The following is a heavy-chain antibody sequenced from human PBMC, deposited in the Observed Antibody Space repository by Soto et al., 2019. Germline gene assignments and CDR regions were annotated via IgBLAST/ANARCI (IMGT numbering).Heavy chain of an antibody. Sequence: ASVKVSCKASGYTFTSYDINWVRQATGQGLGWMGWMNPNSGNTGYAQKFQGRVTMTRNTSISTAYMELSSLRSEDTAVYYCARESHPYYDFWSGFTAGYYYYGMDVWGQGTTVTVSS. J-gene: IGHJ6*02. CDR1: GYTFTSYD. V-gene: IGHV1-8*01. CDR3: ARESHPYYDFWSGFTAGYYYYGMDV. D-gene: IGHD3-3*01. CDR2: MNPNSGNT.